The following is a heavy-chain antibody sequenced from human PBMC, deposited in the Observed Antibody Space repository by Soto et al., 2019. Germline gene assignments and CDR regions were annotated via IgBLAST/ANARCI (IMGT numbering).Heavy chain of an antibody. D-gene: IGHD3-10*01. CDR3: ARISNYYRSGSTRYYFAY. CDR1: GGSISSSSYY. V-gene: IGHV4-39*01. Sequence: SETLSLTCTVSGGSISSSSYYWGCIRQPPGKGLEWIGNIFYTGSTYYNPSLKSRVTISVDTSKNQFSLKLSSVTAADTAVYYCARISNYYRSGSTRYYFAYWGQGTLVTVSS. J-gene: IGHJ4*02. CDR2: IFYTGST.